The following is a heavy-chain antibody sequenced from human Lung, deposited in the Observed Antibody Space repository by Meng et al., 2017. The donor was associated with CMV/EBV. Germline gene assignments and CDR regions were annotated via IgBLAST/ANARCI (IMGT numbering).Heavy chain of an antibody. V-gene: IGHV3-11*01. D-gene: IGHD6-13*01. J-gene: IGHJ4*02. CDR2: ISAGGDNM. CDR3: ARNWVPQSSRGYYFDF. Sequence: GGSXRLXCAASGFTFSDYYMNWIRQAPGKGLEGISYISAGGDNMYFVDSVKGRFTISRDNAKNSLYLQMNSQGADDSAVYYFARNWVPQSSRGYYFDFWGQETXVTVAS. CDR1: GFTFSDYY.